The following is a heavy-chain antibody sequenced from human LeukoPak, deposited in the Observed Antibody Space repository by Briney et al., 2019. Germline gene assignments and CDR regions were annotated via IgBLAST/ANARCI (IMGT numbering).Heavy chain of an antibody. Sequence: PSETLSLTCTVSGYSISSGHFWSWIRQPPGEGLEWIGSIYGSGTTYYDPPLRSRVSISADTSKNHFSLELSSVTAADTAVYYCASVGGGSPYWGQGTLVTVSS. D-gene: IGHD3-16*01. J-gene: IGHJ4*02. CDR3: ASVGGGSPY. CDR1: GYSISSGHF. CDR2: IYGSGTT. V-gene: IGHV4-38-2*02.